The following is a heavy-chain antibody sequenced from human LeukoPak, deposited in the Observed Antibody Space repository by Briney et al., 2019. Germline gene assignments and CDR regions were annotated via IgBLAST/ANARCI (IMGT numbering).Heavy chain of an antibody. V-gene: IGHV4-61*02. CDR1: GGSISSGGYY. D-gene: IGHD3-10*01. CDR2: IYTSGST. J-gene: IGHJ6*03. CDR3: ARDRFGFSTYYYYYYMDV. Sequence: SQTLSLTCTVSGGSISSGGYYWSWIRQPAGKGLEWIGRIYTSGSTNYNPSLKSRVTISVDTSKNQFSLKLSSVTAADTAVYYCARDRFGFSTYYYYYYMDVWGKGTTVTISS.